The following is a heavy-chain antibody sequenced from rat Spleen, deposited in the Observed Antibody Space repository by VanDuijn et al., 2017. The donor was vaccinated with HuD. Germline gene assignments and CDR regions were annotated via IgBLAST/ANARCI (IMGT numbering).Heavy chain of an antibody. Sequence: EVQLVESGGGLVQPGRSLKLSCAASGFTFSDYNMAWVRQAPKKGLEWVASISTGGDDTYYRDSVKGRFTISRDDEESTLYLQMDSLRSEDTATYYCVRHVDYWGQGVMVTVSS. J-gene: IGHJ2*01. V-gene: IGHV5S23*01. CDR3: VRHVDY. CDR1: GFTFSDYN. CDR2: ISTGGDDT.